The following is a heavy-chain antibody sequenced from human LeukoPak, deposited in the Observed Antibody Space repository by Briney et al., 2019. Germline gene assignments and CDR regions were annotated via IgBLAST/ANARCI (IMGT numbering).Heavy chain of an antibody. CDR2: MNPNSGNT. J-gene: IGHJ6*02. CDR3: ARDSALDSSGYYYTLFRPYYYYGMDV. V-gene: IGHV1-8*01. Sequence: ASVKVSCKASGYTFTSYDINWVRQATGQGLEWMGWMNPNSGNTGYAQEFQGRVTMTRNTSISTAYMELSSLRSEDTAVYYCARDSALDSSGYYYTLFRPYYYYGMDVWGQGTTVTVSS. CDR1: GYTFTSYD. D-gene: IGHD3-22*01.